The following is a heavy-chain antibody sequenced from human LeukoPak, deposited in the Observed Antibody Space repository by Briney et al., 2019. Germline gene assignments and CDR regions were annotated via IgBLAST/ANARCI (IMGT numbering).Heavy chain of an antibody. CDR2: ISAYNGNT. Sequence: ASVKVSFKSSGYKFSIYGISWVRQAPGQGLEWMGWISAYNGNTNYAQNFQGRVTMTTDTSTSTAYMELRGLRSDDTAVYYCARAGAYIYGFDYWGQGTLVTVSS. CDR1: GYKFSIYG. CDR3: ARAGAYIYGFDY. D-gene: IGHD5-18*01. V-gene: IGHV1-18*01. J-gene: IGHJ4*02.